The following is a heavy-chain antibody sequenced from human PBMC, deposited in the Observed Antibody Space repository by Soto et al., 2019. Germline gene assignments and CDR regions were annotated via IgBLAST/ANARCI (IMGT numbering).Heavy chain of an antibody. D-gene: IGHD3-10*01. J-gene: IGHJ5*02. CDR2: MSTYTGDT. CDR1: GYSFTDYG. V-gene: IGHV1-18*01. CDR3: ARDPGGATGFDP. Sequence: QVRLVQSGAEVKRPGASVKVSCKTYGYSFTDYGISWVRQAPGQGLEWMGWMSTYTGDTNYARKFRGRVTMTTDISASTASMELRSLTSDDTAVYYCARDPGGATGFDPWGQGTPVIVST.